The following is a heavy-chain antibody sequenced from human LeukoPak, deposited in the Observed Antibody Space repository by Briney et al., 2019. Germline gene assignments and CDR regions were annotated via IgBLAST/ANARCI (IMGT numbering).Heavy chain of an antibody. D-gene: IGHD3-22*01. CDR3: AKGGYDSSGYYDDAFDI. J-gene: IGHJ3*02. CDR1: GFTFSSYG. CDR2: ISYDGSNK. V-gene: IGHV3-30*18. Sequence: GGSLRLSCAASGFTFSSYGMHWVRQAPGKGLEWVAVISYDGSNKYYADSVKGRFTISRDNSKNTLYLQMNSLRAEDTAVYYCAKGGYDSSGYYDDAFDIWGQGTMVTVSS.